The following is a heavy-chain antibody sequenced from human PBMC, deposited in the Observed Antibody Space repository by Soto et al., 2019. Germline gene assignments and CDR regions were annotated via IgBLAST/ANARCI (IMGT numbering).Heavy chain of an antibody. V-gene: IGHV1-69*01. D-gene: IGHD2-15*01. J-gene: IGHJ6*02. CDR1: GGTFSSYA. Sequence: QVQLVQSGAEVKKPGSSVKVSCKAPGGTFSSYAISWVRQAPGQGLEWMGGIIPIFGTAKYAQKFQGRVRITADESTSTGYMELSSLRSEDTALYYCARSQGGSSSLDIYYYYYYGMDVWRQGTTVTVSS. CDR3: ARSQGGSSSLDIYYYYYYGMDV. CDR2: IIPIFGTA.